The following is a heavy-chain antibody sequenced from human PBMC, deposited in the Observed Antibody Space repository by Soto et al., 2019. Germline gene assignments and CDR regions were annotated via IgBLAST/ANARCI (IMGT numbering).Heavy chain of an antibody. CDR2: IYHSGST. V-gene: IGHV4-30-2*01. CDR1: GGSISGGGDS. CDR3: ARVPGP. J-gene: IGHJ5*02. Sequence: SETLSLTCAVSGGSISGGGDSWTWIRQPPGKGLEWIGYIYHSGSTYYNPSLKSRVTISVDRSKNQFSLKLNSVTAADTAVYYCARVPGPWGQGTLVTVSS.